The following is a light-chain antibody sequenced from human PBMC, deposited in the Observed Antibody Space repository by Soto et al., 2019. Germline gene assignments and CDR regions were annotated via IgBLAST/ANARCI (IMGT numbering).Light chain of an antibody. Sequence: PWARATLSCRASQSVGSYLTWYQQKPGQAPRLLIYETSKRATGIPARFSGSGSGTDFTLTISSLEPEDFAVYYCQQRSSWPRTFGQGTKVDIK. CDR3: QQRSSWPRT. CDR1: QSVGSY. CDR2: ETS. V-gene: IGKV3-11*01. J-gene: IGKJ1*01.